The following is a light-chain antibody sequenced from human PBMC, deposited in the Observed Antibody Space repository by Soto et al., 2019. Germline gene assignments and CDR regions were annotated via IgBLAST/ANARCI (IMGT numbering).Light chain of an antibody. V-gene: IGLV2-14*01. CDR1: SSDVGGYNY. Sequence: QSALTQPASVSGSPGQSITISCTGTSSDVGGYNYVSWYQQHPGKAPKLIIYEVSHRPSGVSNRFSGSKSGNTASMTISGLQAEDEANYYCCSYAGNNIFVFGTGTKLTVL. CDR3: CSYAGNNIFV. CDR2: EVS. J-gene: IGLJ1*01.